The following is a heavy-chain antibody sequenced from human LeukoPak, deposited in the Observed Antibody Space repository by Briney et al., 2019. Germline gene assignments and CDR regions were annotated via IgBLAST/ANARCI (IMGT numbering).Heavy chain of an antibody. D-gene: IGHD2-15*01. Sequence: SETLSLTCAVYGGSFSGYYWSWIRQPPGKGLEWIGEINHSGSTNYNPSLKSRVTISVDTSKNQFSLKLSSVTAADTAVYYRARKSGGSFQYFQHWGQGTLVTVSS. J-gene: IGHJ1*01. V-gene: IGHV4-34*01. CDR2: INHSGST. CDR3: ARKSGGSFQYFQH. CDR1: GGSFSGYY.